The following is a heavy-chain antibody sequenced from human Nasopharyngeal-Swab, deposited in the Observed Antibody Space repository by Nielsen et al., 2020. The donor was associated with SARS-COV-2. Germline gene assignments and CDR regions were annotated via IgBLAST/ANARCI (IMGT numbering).Heavy chain of an antibody. CDR2: IHNSVST. V-gene: IGHV4-59*01. Sequence: RQAPGKGLEWLGYIHNSVSTKYNPSVKSRVSISVETSKNQFSLTLSSVTAADTAMYYCARGRGYCSGANCFSPFYYYGLDVWGQGTTVTVSS. J-gene: IGHJ6*02. CDR3: ARGRGYCSGANCFSPFYYYGLDV. D-gene: IGHD2-15*01.